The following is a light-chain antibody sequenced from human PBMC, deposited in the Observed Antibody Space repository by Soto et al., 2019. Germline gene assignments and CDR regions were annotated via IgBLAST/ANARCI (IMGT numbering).Light chain of an antibody. Sequence: EIVLTQSPGTLSLSPGERATLSCRASQSVSSSYLAWYQQKPGQAPRLLIYGASSGATGIPDRFSGSGSGTDFTLTISRLEPEGFAAYYCQQYDSSPLTFGGGTKVEIK. CDR3: QQYDSSPLT. CDR2: GAS. J-gene: IGKJ4*01. CDR1: QSVSSSY. V-gene: IGKV3-20*01.